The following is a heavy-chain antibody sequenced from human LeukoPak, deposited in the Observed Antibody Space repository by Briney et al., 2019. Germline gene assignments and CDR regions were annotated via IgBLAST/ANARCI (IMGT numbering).Heavy chain of an antibody. J-gene: IGHJ4*02. V-gene: IGHV1-8*01. D-gene: IGHD6-19*01. CDR2: MNPNSGNT. Sequence: GASVKVSYKASGYTFTSYDINWVRQATGQGLGWMGWMNPNSGNTGYAQKFQGRVTMTRNTSISTAYMELSSLRSEDTAVYYCARLRDNSGWYEDYWGQGTLVTVSS. CDR1: GYTFTSYD. CDR3: ARLRDNSGWYEDY.